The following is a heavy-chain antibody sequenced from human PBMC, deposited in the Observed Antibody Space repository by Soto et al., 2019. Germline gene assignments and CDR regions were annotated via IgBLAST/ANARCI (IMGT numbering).Heavy chain of an antibody. Sequence: SVKVSCKASGGTFSSYAISWVRQAPGQGLEWMGGIIPIFGTANYAQKFQGRVTITADESTSTAYMELSSLRSEDTAVYYCARGPLWFGELHYYYFDYWGQGTLVTVS. CDR2: IIPIFGTA. V-gene: IGHV1-69*13. D-gene: IGHD3-10*01. CDR3: ARGPLWFGELHYYYFDY. J-gene: IGHJ4*02. CDR1: GGTFSSYA.